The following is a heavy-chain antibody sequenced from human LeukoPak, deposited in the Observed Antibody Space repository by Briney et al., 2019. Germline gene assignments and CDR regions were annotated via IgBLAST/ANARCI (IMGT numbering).Heavy chain of an antibody. CDR1: GFTFSSYG. Sequence: GGSLRLSCAASGFTFSSYGMHWVRQAPGEGLEWVAVIWYDGSNKYYADSVKGRFTISRDNSKNTLYLQMNSLRAEDTAVYYCARNYGDSPDYWGQGTLVTVSS. J-gene: IGHJ4*02. D-gene: IGHD4-17*01. V-gene: IGHV3-33*01. CDR2: IWYDGSNK. CDR3: ARNYGDSPDY.